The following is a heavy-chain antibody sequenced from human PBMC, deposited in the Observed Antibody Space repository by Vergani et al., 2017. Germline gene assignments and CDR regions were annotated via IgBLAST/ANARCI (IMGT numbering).Heavy chain of an antibody. CDR3: ARGRYSSSTWYYYYGMDV. V-gene: IGHV3-7*03. CDR1: GFTFSSYC. J-gene: IGHJ6*02. CDR2: IEQNGSEK. Sequence: EVQLVESGGGLVQPGGSLRLSCAASGFTFSSYCMSWVRQAPGKGLEWVANIEQNGSEKYYVDCVKGRFTISRDNAKNSMYLQMNNLRAEYTAVYYCARGRYSSSTWYYYYGMDVWGQGTTVTVS. D-gene: IGHD6-6*01.